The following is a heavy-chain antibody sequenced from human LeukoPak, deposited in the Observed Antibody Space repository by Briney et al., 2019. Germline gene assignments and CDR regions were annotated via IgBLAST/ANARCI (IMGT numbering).Heavy chain of an antibody. Sequence: PSETLSLTCTVSGYSISSDYYWGWIRQPPGKGLEWIGSIHHGGNTYCNPSLRSRVTISVDTSKNQFSLKLSSVTAADTAVYYCARDGGYSSTGGYYYYMDVWGKGTTVTVSS. CDR3: ARDGGYSSTGGYYYYMDV. D-gene: IGHD6-13*01. J-gene: IGHJ6*03. V-gene: IGHV4-38-2*02. CDR1: GYSISSDYY. CDR2: IHHGGNT.